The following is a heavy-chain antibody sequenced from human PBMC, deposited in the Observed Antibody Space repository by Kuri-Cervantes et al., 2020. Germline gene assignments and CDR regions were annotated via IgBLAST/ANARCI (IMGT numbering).Heavy chain of an antibody. V-gene: IGHV3-30*18. CDR1: GFTFSSYG. J-gene: IGHJ4*02. CDR2: ISYDGSNK. CDR3: AKDTYYHDSSGYYVFEY. Sequence: GESLKISCAASGFTFSSYGMHWVRQAPGKGLERVAVISYDGSNKYYAESVKGRFTISRDNSENTLYLQMSSLRAEDTAVYYCAKDTYYHDSSGYYVFEYWGQGTLVTVSS. D-gene: IGHD3-22*01.